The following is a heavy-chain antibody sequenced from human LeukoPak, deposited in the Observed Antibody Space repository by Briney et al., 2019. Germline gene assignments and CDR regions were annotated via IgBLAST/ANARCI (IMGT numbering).Heavy chain of an antibody. V-gene: IGHV3-48*01. D-gene: IGHD6-19*01. J-gene: IGHJ4*02. CDR2: ISTSSSTK. Sequence: GGSLRLSCAASGFTFSSYSMNWVRQAPGKGLAWVSYISTSSSTKYYADSVKGRFTISRDNAKNSLYLQMNSLTAEDTAVYYCARERGSSGWYQGFDYWGQGTLVTVSS. CDR3: ARERGSSGWYQGFDY. CDR1: GFTFSSYS.